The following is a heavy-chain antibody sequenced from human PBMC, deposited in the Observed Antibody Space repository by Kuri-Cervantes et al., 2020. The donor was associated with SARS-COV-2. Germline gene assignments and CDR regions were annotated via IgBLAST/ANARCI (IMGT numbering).Heavy chain of an antibody. D-gene: IGHD1-26*01. Sequence: SQTLSLTCAVSGGSISSYYWSWIRQPPGKGLEWIGYIYYSGSTNYNPSLKSRVTISVDTSKNQFSLKLSSVTAADTAVYYCARGESIVGATNRGQGTLVTVSS. CDR2: IYYSGST. CDR3: ARGESIVGATN. V-gene: IGHV4-59*08. CDR1: GGSISSYY. J-gene: IGHJ4*02.